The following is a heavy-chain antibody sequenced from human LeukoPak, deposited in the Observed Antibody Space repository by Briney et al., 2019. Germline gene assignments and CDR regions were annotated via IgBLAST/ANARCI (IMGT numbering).Heavy chain of an antibody. D-gene: IGHD1-7*01. CDR2: INNDGSST. J-gene: IGHJ5*02. V-gene: IGHV3-74*01. CDR3: ARPDLMRELRFDP. CDR1: GFIFRNYW. Sequence: PGGSLRLSCAASGFIFRNYWMHWVRQAPGKGLVWVSCINNDGSSTDYADSVKARFTTSRDNAKNTLYLQMNSLRAEDTAVYYCARPDLMRELRFDPWGQGTLVTVSS.